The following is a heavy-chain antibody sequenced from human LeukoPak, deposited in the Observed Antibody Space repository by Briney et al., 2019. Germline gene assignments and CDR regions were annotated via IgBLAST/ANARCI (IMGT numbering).Heavy chain of an antibody. CDR2: IQYTGAT. CDR3: ARGNILTGYCFDF. J-gene: IGHJ4*02. Sequence: SETLSLTCAVYGGSITGYYWSWIRQTPGRGLEWVGEIQYTGATSYNPSLKSRAAISTDPSKNQFSLRLSSVTAADTAVYYCARGNILTGYCFDFWGQGALVTVSS. V-gene: IGHV4-34*01. CDR1: GGSITGYY. D-gene: IGHD3-9*01.